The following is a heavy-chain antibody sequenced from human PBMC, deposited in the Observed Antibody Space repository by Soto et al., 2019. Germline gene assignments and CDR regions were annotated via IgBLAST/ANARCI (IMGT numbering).Heavy chain of an antibody. D-gene: IGHD3-22*01. CDR1: GFTFSSYW. J-gene: IGHJ4*02. Sequence: GGSLRLSCAASGFTFSSYWMHWVRQAPGKGLVWVSRINSDGSSTGYADSVKGRFTISRDNAKNTLYLQMNSLRAEDTAVYYCAREGYYYDSSGYYYFDYWGQGTLVTVSS. CDR2: INSDGSST. CDR3: AREGYYYDSSGYYYFDY. V-gene: IGHV3-74*01.